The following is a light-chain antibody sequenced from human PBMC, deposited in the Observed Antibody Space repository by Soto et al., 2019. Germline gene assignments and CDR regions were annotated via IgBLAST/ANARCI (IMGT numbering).Light chain of an antibody. CDR1: YSDIGAYNY. V-gene: IGLV2-8*01. CDR3: TSFKGANSFF. Sequence: QSALTQPTCASGPPGQSVTLPCTGTYSDIGAYNYVSWGRQSPGEAPKLISYEVSRRPSGVPERIFGSKSGDTASLTVSGLQADAGANYYCTSFKGANSFFCGPGT. J-gene: IGLJ1*01. CDR2: EVS.